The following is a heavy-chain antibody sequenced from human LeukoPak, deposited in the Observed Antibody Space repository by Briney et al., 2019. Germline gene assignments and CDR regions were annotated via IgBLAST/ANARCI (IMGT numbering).Heavy chain of an antibody. CDR1: GYTFTSYG. Sequence: ASVKVSCKASGYTFTSYGISWVRQAPGQGLEWMGWISAYNGNTNYAQKLQGRVTMTTDTSTSTAYMELRSLRSDDTAVYYCARGSGRFLEWLEYYYYGMDVWGQGITVTVSS. D-gene: IGHD3-3*01. CDR2: ISAYNGNT. J-gene: IGHJ6*02. V-gene: IGHV1-18*01. CDR3: ARGSGRFLEWLEYYYYGMDV.